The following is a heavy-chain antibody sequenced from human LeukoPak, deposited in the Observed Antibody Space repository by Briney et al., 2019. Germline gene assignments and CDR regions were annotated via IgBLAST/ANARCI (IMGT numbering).Heavy chain of an antibody. Sequence: ASVKVSCKAPGNTFTNYYVHWVRQAPGQGLEWMGIINPSGGSTSYAQKFQGRVTMTRDTSTSTVYMELSSLRSEDTAVYYCASAVAGLRLYYFDYWGQGALVTVSS. D-gene: IGHD6-19*01. J-gene: IGHJ4*02. CDR1: GNTFTNYY. V-gene: IGHV1-46*01. CDR2: INPSGGST. CDR3: ASAVAGLRLYYFDY.